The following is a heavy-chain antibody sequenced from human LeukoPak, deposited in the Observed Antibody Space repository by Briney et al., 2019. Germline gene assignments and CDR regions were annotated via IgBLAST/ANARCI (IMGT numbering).Heavy chain of an antibody. J-gene: IGHJ4*02. D-gene: IGHD6-19*01. CDR3: ARGEAVAGTYFDY. CDR2: IKQDGSEK. Sequence: GGSLRLSCAASGFTFSSYWMSWVRQAPGKGLEWVANIKQDGSEKYYVDSVKGRFTISRDNAKNSLYMQMNSLRAEDTAVYYCARGEAVAGTYFDYWGQGTLVTVSS. CDR1: GFTFSSYW. V-gene: IGHV3-7*01.